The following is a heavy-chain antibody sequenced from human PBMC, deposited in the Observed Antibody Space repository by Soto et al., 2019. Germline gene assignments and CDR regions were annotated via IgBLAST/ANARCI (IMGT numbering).Heavy chain of an antibody. CDR2: TYYRSKWYN. V-gene: IGHV6-1*01. D-gene: IGHD1-26*01. CDR3: ARTNWESKWELPLAGMDV. J-gene: IGHJ6*02. Sequence: PSETLSLTCAISGDSVSSNSAAWNWIRQSPSRGLEWLGRTYYRSKWYNDYAVSVKSRITINPDTSKNQFSLQLNSVTPEDTAVYYCARTNWESKWELPLAGMDVWGQGTTVTVSS. CDR1: GDSVSSNSAA.